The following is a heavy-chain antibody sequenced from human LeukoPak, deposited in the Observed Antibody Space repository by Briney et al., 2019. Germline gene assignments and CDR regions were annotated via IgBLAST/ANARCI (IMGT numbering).Heavy chain of an antibody. J-gene: IGHJ4*02. CDR2: INSDGSTT. CDR3: ARVTPPHYVLSDSTGYYYDF. V-gene: IGHV3-74*03. CDR1: GFTFSNFW. Sequence: GGSLRLSCAASGFTFSNFWMHWVRQAPGKGLVWVSRINSDGSTTTSADPVKGRFTISRDNAKNTLFLQMNSLRAEDTAVYYCARVTPPHYVLSDSTGYYYDFWGQGTLVTVSS. D-gene: IGHD3-22*01.